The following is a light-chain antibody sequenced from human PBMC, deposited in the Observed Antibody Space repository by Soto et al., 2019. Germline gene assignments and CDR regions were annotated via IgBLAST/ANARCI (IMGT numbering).Light chain of an antibody. CDR2: DVS. CDR1: SSDVGSYNY. CDR3: SSYAGSFYV. Sequence: QSVLTQPASVSGSPVQSITLSCTGTSSDVGSYNYVSWYQQHPGKAPKLMIHDVSYRPSGVSNRFSGSKSGNTASLTISGLQAEDEADYYCSSYAGSFYVFGTGTKVTVL. V-gene: IGLV2-14*03. J-gene: IGLJ1*01.